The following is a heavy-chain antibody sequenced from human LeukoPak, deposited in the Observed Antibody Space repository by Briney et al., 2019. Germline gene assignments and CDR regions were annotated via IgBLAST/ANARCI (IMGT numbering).Heavy chain of an antibody. V-gene: IGHV3-23*01. CDR3: AKDRQQLANLDY. D-gene: IGHD6-13*01. J-gene: IGHJ4*02. CDR2: LSAGGGIT. Sequence: PGGSLRLSCAASGFTFCSVGMSWVRQAPGKGLEWVSGLSAGGGITYYADSVKGRFNISRDNAKNTLYLQMNSLRADDTAIYYCAKDRQQLANLDYWGQGTLVTVSS. CDR1: GFTFCSVG.